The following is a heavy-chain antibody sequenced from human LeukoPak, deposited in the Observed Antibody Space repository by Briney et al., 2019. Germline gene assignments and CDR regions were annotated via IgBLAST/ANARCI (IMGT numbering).Heavy chain of an antibody. CDR2: IYTSGST. CDR1: GGSISSYY. D-gene: IGHD3-16*02. V-gene: IGHV4-4*07. Sequence: PSETLSHTCTVSGGSISSYYWSWIRQPAGKGLEWIGRIYTSGSTNYNPSLKSRVTMSVDTSKNQFSLKLSSVTAADTAVYYCARGGVPGDYVWGSYRYPYYFDYWGQGTLVTVSS. J-gene: IGHJ4*02. CDR3: ARGGVPGDYVWGSYRYPYYFDY.